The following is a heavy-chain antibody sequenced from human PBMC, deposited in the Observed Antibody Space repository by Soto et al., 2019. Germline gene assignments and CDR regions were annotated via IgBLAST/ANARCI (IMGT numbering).Heavy chain of an antibody. CDR2: INPYTGVT. D-gene: IGHD5-12*01. V-gene: IGHV1-18*01. CDR3: ARGENSGYLDF. CDR1: GYIFTSYA. J-gene: IGHJ4*02. Sequence: VASVKVSCKASGYIFTSYALQWVRHAPGQGLEWMGWINPYTGVTNYAQKFQGRFTMTRDTSTSTAYMELRRLISDDTAVYYCARGENSGYLDFWGQGTLVTVSS.